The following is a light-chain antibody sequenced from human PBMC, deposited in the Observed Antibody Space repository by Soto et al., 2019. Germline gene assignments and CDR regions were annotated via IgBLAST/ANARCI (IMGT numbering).Light chain of an antibody. CDR2: AAS. CDR1: QDIGTD. Sequence: IQMTQSPSSLSASVADRVTITCRASQDIGTDLGWYQQKPGKAPERLIYAASTLQSGVPSRFSGSGSGTDFTLTISSLQPEDVATYYCQKYKETFGQGTKVDIK. J-gene: IGKJ1*01. V-gene: IGKV1-27*01. CDR3: QKYKET.